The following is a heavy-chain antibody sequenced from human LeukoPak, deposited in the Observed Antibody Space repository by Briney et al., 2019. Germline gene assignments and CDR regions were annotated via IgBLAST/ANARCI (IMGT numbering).Heavy chain of an antibody. D-gene: IGHD5-24*01. J-gene: IGHJ4*02. Sequence: PGGSLRLSCVASGFPFSSYWMTWVRQAPGKGLEWVANIKQDGSKKSYVDSVKGRFTISRDNAKNSLYLQMNSLRAEDTAVYYCSRDLRGRDDYWGQGILVIVSS. CDR1: GFPFSSYW. V-gene: IGHV3-7*01. CDR3: SRDLRGRDDY. CDR2: IKQDGSKK.